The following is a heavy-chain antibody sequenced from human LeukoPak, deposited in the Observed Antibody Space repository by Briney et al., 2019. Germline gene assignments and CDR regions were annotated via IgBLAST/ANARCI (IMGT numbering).Heavy chain of an antibody. CDR3: ARVGPYGDLNAFGI. Sequence: PSETLSLTCTVSGYSISSGYYWGWIRQPPGKGLEWIGSIYHSGSTYYNPSLKSRVTISVDTSKNQFSLKLSSVTAADTAVHYCARVGPYGDLNAFGIWGQGTMVTVSS. J-gene: IGHJ3*02. V-gene: IGHV4-38-2*02. CDR1: GYSISSGYY. CDR2: IYHSGST. D-gene: IGHD4-17*01.